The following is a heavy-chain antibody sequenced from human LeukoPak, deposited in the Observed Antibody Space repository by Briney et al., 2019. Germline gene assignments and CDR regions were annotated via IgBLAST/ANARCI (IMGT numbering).Heavy chain of an antibody. J-gene: IGHJ4*02. Sequence: GGSLRLSCAAFGFTFSSYAVSWVRQAPGKGLEWASAISGSGGSTYYADSVKGRFTISRDNSKNTLYLQMNSLRAEDTAVYYCAKDHELVATSVDYWGQGTLVTVSS. CDR3: AKDHELVATSVDY. V-gene: IGHV3-23*01. D-gene: IGHD5-12*01. CDR2: ISGSGGST. CDR1: GFTFSSYA.